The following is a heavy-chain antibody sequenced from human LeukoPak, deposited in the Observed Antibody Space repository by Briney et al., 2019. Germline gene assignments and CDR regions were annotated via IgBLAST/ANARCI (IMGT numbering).Heavy chain of an antibody. CDR2: ISYDGSNK. Sequence: PGGSLRLSCAASGFTFSSYGMHWVRQAPGKGLEWVAVISYDGSNKYYADSVKGRFTISRDNSKNTLYLQMNSLRAEDTAVYYCAKDSVVRGVIGWFDPWGQGTLVTVSS. CDR3: AKDSVVRGVIGWFDP. V-gene: IGHV3-30*18. CDR1: GFTFSSYG. D-gene: IGHD3-10*01. J-gene: IGHJ5*02.